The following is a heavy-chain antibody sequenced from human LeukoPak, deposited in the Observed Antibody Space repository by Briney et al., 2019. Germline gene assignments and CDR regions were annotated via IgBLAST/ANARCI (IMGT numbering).Heavy chain of an antibody. Sequence: GRSLRLSCAASGFTFSSYGMHWVRQAPGKGLEWVAVISYDGSNKYYADSVKGRFTISRDNSKNTLYLQMSSLRAEDTAVYYCAKQRYCSSTSCYDAFDIWGQGTMVTVSS. D-gene: IGHD2-2*01. V-gene: IGHV3-30*18. CDR3: AKQRYCSSTSCYDAFDI. CDR1: GFTFSSYG. CDR2: ISYDGSNK. J-gene: IGHJ3*02.